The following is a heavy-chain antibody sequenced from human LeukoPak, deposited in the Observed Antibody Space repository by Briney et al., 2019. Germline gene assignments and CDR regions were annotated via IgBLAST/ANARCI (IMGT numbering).Heavy chain of an antibody. V-gene: IGHV4-34*01. D-gene: IGHD3-10*01. CDR2: INHSGST. CDR1: GGSFSGYS. Sequence: SETLSLTCAVYGGSFSGYSWSWIRRPPGKGLEWIGEINHSGSTTYNPSLKSRVTISLDTSKNQFSLKLMSVTAADTAVYYCARDSGTTGEVKFDPWGQGTLVTVSS. J-gene: IGHJ5*02. CDR3: ARDSGTTGEVKFDP.